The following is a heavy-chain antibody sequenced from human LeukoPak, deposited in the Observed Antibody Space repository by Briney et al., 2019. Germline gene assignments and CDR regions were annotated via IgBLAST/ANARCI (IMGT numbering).Heavy chain of an antibody. D-gene: IGHD3-22*01. CDR1: GGSVSSGSYY. Sequence: SETLSLTCTVSGGSVSSGSYYWSWIRQPPGKGLEWIGYIYYSGSTNYNPSLKSRVTISVDTSKNQFSLKLSSVTAADTAVYYCARGGSYYYDSSGYYPWGQGTLVSVSS. CDR3: ARGGSYYYDSSGYYP. V-gene: IGHV4-61*01. J-gene: IGHJ5*02. CDR2: IYYSGST.